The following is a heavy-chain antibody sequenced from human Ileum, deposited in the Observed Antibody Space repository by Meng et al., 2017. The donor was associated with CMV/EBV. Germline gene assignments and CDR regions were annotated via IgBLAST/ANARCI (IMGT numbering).Heavy chain of an antibody. CDR3: ARDGLSGRYFDY. D-gene: IGHD1-26*01. CDR1: GYTFTSNN. J-gene: IGHJ4*02. Sequence: CKTSGYTFTSNNVIWVRQAPGQVPEWMGWIDTHTGNPTYAQAFTGRFVFSLDTSVNTAYLQISSLKAEDTAVYYCARDGLSGRYFDYWGQGTLVTVSS. CDR2: IDTHTGNP. V-gene: IGHV7-4-1*02.